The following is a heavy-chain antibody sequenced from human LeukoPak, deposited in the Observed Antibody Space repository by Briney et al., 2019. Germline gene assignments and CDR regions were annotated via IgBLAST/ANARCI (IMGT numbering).Heavy chain of an antibody. CDR1: GFTFSSYG. V-gene: IGHV3-30*02. CDR3: ASPYYDSSGYDY. D-gene: IGHD3-22*01. J-gene: IGHJ4*02. CDR2: IRYDGSNK. Sequence: GGSLRLSCAASGFTFSSYGMHWVRQAPGKGLEWVAFIRYDGSNKYYADSVKGRFTISRDNSKNTLYLQMNSLRAEDTAVYYCASPYYDSSGYDYWGQGTLVTVSS.